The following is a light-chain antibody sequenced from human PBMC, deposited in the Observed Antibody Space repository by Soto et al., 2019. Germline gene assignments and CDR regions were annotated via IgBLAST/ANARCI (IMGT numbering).Light chain of an antibody. CDR3: QQYKNGPRT. V-gene: IGKV3-15*01. CDR2: CAS. Sequence: IVMTQSPATLSVSPGERATLSCRASQSVXSNVAWSQEKPGQAPRVLXACASTMATGSPARFSGSGSVTEFTLTISSMQSEDFAVYYCQQYKNGPRTFGQGTKVDIK. J-gene: IGKJ1*01. CDR1: QSVXSN.